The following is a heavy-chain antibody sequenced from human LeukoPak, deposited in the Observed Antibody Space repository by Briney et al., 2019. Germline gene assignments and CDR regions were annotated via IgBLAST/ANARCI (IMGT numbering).Heavy chain of an antibody. D-gene: IGHD3/OR15-3a*01. CDR3: AKAHLLDWLLPFDY. CDR2: VSKDGGDT. J-gene: IGHJ4*02. CDR1: EFTFSSYA. Sequence: GGSLRLSCAASEFTFSSYAMHWVRQAPGKGLEWGALVSKDGGDTYYAASVKGRFTISRDNSKNTLYLQMNSLRGEDTGVYYCAKAHLLDWLLPFDYWGQGTLVTVSS. V-gene: IGHV3-30*18.